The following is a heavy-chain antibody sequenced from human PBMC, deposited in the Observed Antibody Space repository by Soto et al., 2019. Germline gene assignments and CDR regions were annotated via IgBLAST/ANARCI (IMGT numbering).Heavy chain of an antibody. CDR3: ARESRFLEWKIDP. J-gene: IGHJ5*02. CDR2: IYYSGST. CDR1: GGSISSGGYS. Sequence: PSETLSLTCAVSGGSISSGGYSWSWIRQPPGKGLEWIGYIYYSGSTNYNPSLKSRVTISVDTSKNQFSLKLSSVTAADTAVYYCARESRFLEWKIDPWGQGTLVTVSS. V-gene: IGHV4-61*08. D-gene: IGHD3-3*01.